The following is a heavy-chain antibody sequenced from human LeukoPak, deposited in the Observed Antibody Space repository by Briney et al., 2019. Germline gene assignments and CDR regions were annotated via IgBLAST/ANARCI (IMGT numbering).Heavy chain of an antibody. CDR3: ARQADCGGDCYRHFDY. CDR1: GGSISSYF. J-gene: IGHJ4*02. D-gene: IGHD2-21*02. V-gene: IGHV4-59*08. Sequence: PSETLSLTCTVSGGSISSYFRNWIRQPPGKGLEWIGHIYNSGSTKYNPSLKSRVTISVDTSKNQFSLNLRSVTAAYTAVYYCARQADCGGDCYRHFDYWGQGTLVTVSS. CDR2: IYNSGST.